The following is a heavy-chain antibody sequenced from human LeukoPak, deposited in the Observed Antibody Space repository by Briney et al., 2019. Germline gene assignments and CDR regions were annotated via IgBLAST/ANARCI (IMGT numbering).Heavy chain of an antibody. CDR2: IIPIFGTA. CDR3: ARAGRITMVRGVPDY. D-gene: IGHD3-10*01. Sequence: SVKVSCKASGGTFSSYAISWVRQAPGQGLEWMGGIIPIFGTANYAQKFQGRVTITADESTSTAYMELSSLRSEDTAVYYCARAGRITMVRGVPDYWGQGTLVTVSS. J-gene: IGHJ4*02. CDR1: GGTFSSYA. V-gene: IGHV1-69*13.